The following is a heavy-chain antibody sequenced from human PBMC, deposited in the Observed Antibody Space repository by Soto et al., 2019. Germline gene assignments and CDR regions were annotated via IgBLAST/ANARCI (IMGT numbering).Heavy chain of an antibody. D-gene: IGHD3-10*01. CDR3: AERQAILWSGELPALGMDV. V-gene: IGHV3-30*18. J-gene: IGHJ6*02. CDR1: GFTFSGYG. CDR2: ISYDGSNK. Sequence: GGSLRLSCAASGFTFSGYGMHWVRQAPGKGLEWVAVISYDGSNKYYADSVKGRFTISRDNSKNTLYLQMNSLRAEDTAVYYCAERQAILWSGELPALGMDVWGQGTTVTVSS.